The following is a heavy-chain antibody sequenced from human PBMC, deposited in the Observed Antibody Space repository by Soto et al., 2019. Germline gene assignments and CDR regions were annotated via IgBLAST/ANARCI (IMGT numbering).Heavy chain of an antibody. CDR2: TNPKSGVT. CDR3: ARDPQLGKIDY. CDR1: GYSFTDYF. J-gene: IGHJ4*02. Sequence: ASVKVSCKASGYSFTDYFMHWVRQVPGQGLEWMGWTNPKSGVTKYPEKFQGRVTMTRDTSISTAYMELTRLRSDDTAVYYCARDPQLGKIDYWGQGTLVTVSS. D-gene: IGHD7-27*01. V-gene: IGHV1-2*02.